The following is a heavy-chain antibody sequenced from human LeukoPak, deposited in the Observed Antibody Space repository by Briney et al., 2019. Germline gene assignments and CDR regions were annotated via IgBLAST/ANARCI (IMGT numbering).Heavy chain of an antibody. V-gene: IGHV1-46*01. D-gene: IGHD5-18*01. J-gene: IGHJ6*02. CDR1: GYTFTSYY. Sequence: ASVKVSCKASGYTFTSYYMHWVRQAPGQGLEWMGIINPSGGSTSYAQKFQGRVTMTRDTSTSTVYMELSSLRSEDTAVYYCARVDTAMVSYYYGMDVWGQGTTVTVSS. CDR2: INPSGGST. CDR3: ARVDTAMVSYYYGMDV.